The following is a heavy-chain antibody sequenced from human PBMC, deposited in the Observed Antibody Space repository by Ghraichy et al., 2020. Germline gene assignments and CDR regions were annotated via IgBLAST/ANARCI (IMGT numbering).Heavy chain of an antibody. J-gene: IGHJ6*02. D-gene: IGHD6-6*01. CDR3: ARGASILARQTYYYGMDV. Sequence: SQTLSLTCAISGDSVSSNSAAWNWIRQSPSRGLEWLGRTYYRSKWYNDYAVSMKSRITINPDTSKNQFSLQLNSVTPEDTGVYYCARGASILARQTYYYGMDVWGQGTTVTVSS. CDR2: TYYRSKWYN. CDR1: GDSVSSNSAA. V-gene: IGHV6-1*01.